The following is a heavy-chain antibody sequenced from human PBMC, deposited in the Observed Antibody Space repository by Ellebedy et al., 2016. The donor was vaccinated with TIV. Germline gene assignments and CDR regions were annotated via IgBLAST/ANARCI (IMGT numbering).Heavy chain of an antibody. D-gene: IGHD1-26*01. Sequence: ASVKVSCXASGYTFTSYDINWVRQATGQGLEWMGWMNPNSGNTGYAQKFQGRVTMTRNTSISTAYMELSSLRSEDTAVYYCARPRVLGAPLLGYWGQGTLVTVSS. V-gene: IGHV1-8*01. CDR2: MNPNSGNT. CDR1: GYTFTSYD. CDR3: ARPRVLGAPLLGY. J-gene: IGHJ4*02.